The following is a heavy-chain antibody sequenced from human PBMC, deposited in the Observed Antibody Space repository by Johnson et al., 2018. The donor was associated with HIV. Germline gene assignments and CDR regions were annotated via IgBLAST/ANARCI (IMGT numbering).Heavy chain of an antibody. V-gene: IGHV3-7*03. J-gene: IGHJ3*02. CDR2: INQDGSES. CDR1: GFTVSSNY. Sequence: VQLVESGGGLVRPGGSLRLSCTASGFTVSSNYMSWVRQAPGKGLEWVANINQDGSESYYVDSVKGRFTVSRDNSKNTLYLQMNSLRAEDTAVYYCAKPPFYAFDIWGQGTMVTVSS. D-gene: IGHD1-14*01. CDR3: AKPPFYAFDI.